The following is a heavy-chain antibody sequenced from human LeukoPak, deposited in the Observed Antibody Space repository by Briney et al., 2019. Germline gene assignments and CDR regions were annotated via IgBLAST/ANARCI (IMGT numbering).Heavy chain of an antibody. J-gene: IGHJ4*02. D-gene: IGHD3-16*02. Sequence: GASVKVSCKASGYTFTSYDINWVRQATGQGPEWMGWMNPNSGNTGYAQKFQGRVTMTRNTSISTAYMELSSLRSEDTAVYYCARGAPGASAYYDYVWGSYRLYYFDYWGQGTLVTVSS. CDR2: MNPNSGNT. CDR3: ARGAPGASAYYDYVWGSYRLYYFDY. V-gene: IGHV1-8*01. CDR1: GYTFTSYD.